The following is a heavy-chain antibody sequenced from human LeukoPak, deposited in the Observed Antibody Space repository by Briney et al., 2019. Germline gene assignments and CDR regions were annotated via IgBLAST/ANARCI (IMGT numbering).Heavy chain of an antibody. CDR2: ISGSGGSR. Sequence: GGSLRLSCAASGFTFSSYAMSWVRQAPGKGLEWGSAISGSGGSRYHADSVKGRFTISRDNSKNTLYLQMNSLRAEDTAVYYCAKDGVYSSSWYDFDYWGQGTLVTVSS. CDR1: GFTFSSYA. CDR3: AKDGVYSSSWYDFDY. V-gene: IGHV3-23*01. D-gene: IGHD6-13*01. J-gene: IGHJ4*02.